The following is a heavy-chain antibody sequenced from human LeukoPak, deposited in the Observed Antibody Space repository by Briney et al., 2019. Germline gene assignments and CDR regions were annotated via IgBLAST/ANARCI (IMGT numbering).Heavy chain of an antibody. J-gene: IGHJ4*02. D-gene: IGHD2-2*02. V-gene: IGHV3-30-3*01. CDR3: ARDLCSSTRCYRTFPFDS. CDR2: ISYDGSNE. Sequence: GGSLRLSCAASGFTFSSYAMHWVRQAPGKGLEWVAVISYDGSNEYYADSVKGRFTISRDNSKNTLYLQMNSLRAEDTAVYYCARDLCSSTRCYRTFPFDSWGQGTLVTVSS. CDR1: GFTFSSYA.